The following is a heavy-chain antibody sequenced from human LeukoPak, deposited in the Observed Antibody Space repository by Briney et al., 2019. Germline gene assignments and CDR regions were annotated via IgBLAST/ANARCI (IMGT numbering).Heavy chain of an antibody. Sequence: GGSPRLSCAASGFTFSSYAMSWVRQAPGKGLEWVSTISASGGSTNYADSVKGRFTISRDNSKNTLYLQMNSLRAEDTAVYYCAKDLKVGYWGQGTLVTVSS. V-gene: IGHV3-23*01. J-gene: IGHJ4*02. CDR3: AKDLKVGY. CDR1: GFTFSSYA. D-gene: IGHD3-16*01. CDR2: ISASGGST.